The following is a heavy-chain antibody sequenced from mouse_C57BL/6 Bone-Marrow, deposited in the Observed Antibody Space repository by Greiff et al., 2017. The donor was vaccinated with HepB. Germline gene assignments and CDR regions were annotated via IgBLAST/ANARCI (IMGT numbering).Heavy chain of an antibody. Sequence: VQLQQSGTVLARPGASVKMSCKTSGYTFTSYWMHWVKQRPGQGLEWIGAIYPGNSDTSYNQKFKGKAKLTAVTSASTAYMELSSLTNEDSAVYYCTRDGFWSTTNYFDYWGQGTTLTVSS. CDR3: TRDGFWSTTNYFDY. D-gene: IGHD1-1*01. CDR2: IYPGNSDT. CDR1: GYTFTSYW. J-gene: IGHJ2*01. V-gene: IGHV1-5*01.